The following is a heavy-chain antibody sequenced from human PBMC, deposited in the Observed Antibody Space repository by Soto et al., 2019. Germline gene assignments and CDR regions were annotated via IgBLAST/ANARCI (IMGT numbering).Heavy chain of an antibody. J-gene: IGHJ4*01. CDR1: GYSISSYDY. V-gene: IGHV4-38-2*01. CDR3: ASGVRPNYHGSGFDS. Sequence: SETLSLTCAVSGYSISSYDYWGWIRLTPGKGLEWIGSVFHTGSTYDNPSLKSRVTISLDTSRNQVCLKLKSVTAADTAVYYCASGVRPNYHGSGFDSWGQGTLVTVSS. D-gene: IGHD3-10*01. CDR2: VFHTGST.